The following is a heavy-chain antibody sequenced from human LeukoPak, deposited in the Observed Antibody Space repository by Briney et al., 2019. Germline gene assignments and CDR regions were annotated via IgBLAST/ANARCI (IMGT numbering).Heavy chain of an antibody. CDR3: ARHFGFQQQPIWFDP. J-gene: IGHJ5*02. V-gene: IGHV4-59*08. CDR2: IYYSGST. CDR1: GGSISSYY. D-gene: IGHD6-13*01. Sequence: SETLSLTCTVSGGSISSYYWSWIRQPPGKGLEGIGYIYYSGSTNYNPPLKSRVTISVDTSKNQFSLKLSSVTAADTAVYYCARHFGFQQQPIWFDPWGQGTLVTVSS.